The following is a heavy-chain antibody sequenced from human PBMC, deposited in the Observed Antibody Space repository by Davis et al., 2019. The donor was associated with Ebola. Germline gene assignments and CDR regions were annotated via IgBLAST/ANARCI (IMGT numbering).Heavy chain of an antibody. CDR2: MNPNSGNT. J-gene: IGHJ6*02. CDR1: GYTFTSYD. D-gene: IGHD3-10*01. V-gene: IGHV1-8*01. CDR3: ARGGSASTVPFYYYYGMDV. Sequence: ASVKVSCKASGYTFTSYDINWVRQATGQGLEWMGWMNPNSGNTGHAQKFQGRVTMTRNTSISTAYMELSSLRSEDTAVYYCARGGSASTVPFYYYYGMDVWGQGTTVTVSS.